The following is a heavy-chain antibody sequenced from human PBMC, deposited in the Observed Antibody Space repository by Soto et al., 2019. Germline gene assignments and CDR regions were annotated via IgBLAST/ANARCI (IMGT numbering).Heavy chain of an antibody. Sequence: SGFTFSSYGMHWVRQAPGKGLEWVAVIWYDGSNKYYADSVKGRFTISRDNSKNTLYLQMNSLRAEDTAVYYCARDFYLDCSSTSCYAPLGYWGQGTLVTVSS. CDR3: ARDFYLDCSSTSCYAPLGY. CDR2: IWYDGSNK. D-gene: IGHD2-2*01. CDR1: GFTFSSYG. J-gene: IGHJ4*02. V-gene: IGHV3-33*01.